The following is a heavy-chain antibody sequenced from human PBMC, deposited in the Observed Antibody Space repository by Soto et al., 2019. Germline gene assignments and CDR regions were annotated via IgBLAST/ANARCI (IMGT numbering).Heavy chain of an antibody. J-gene: IGHJ6*02. D-gene: IGHD3-3*01. CDR1: GDSVFSNSAA. Sequence: SQTLSLTCAISGDSVFSNSAAWNWIRQSPSRGLEWLGRTYYRSKWYNDYAVSVKSRIIINPDTSKNQFSLQLNSVTPEDTAVYYCARDEYYDFWSGYLVGMDVWGQGTTVTVSS. CDR2: TYYRSKWYN. V-gene: IGHV6-1*01. CDR3: ARDEYYDFWSGYLVGMDV.